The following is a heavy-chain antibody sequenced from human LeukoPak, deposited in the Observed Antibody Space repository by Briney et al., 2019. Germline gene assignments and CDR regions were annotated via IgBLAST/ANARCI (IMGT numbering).Heavy chain of an antibody. J-gene: IGHJ1*01. CDR1: GFTFSSYW. CDR3: AGSGWYVAEYFQH. CDR2: IKQDGSEK. D-gene: IGHD6-19*01. V-gene: IGHV3-7*03. Sequence: PGGSLRLSCAASGFTFSSYWMSWVRQAPGKGLEWVANIKQDGSEKYYVDSVRGRFTISRDNAKNSLYLHMNSLRAEDTAVYYCAGSGWYVAEYFQHWGQGTLVTVSS.